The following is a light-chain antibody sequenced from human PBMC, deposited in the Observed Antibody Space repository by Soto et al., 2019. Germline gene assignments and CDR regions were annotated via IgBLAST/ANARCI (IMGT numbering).Light chain of an antibody. J-gene: IGKJ5*01. CDR1: QSVIHY. CDR2: DAS. CDR3: QQRSNWPIT. V-gene: IGKV3-11*01. Sequence: EIVLTQSPATLSLSPGERATLSCRASQSVIHYLAWYQQKPGQAPRLLIYDASNRATGIPARFSGSGSGTDFTLTISRLEPEDFAVYYCQQRSNWPITFGQGTRLEI.